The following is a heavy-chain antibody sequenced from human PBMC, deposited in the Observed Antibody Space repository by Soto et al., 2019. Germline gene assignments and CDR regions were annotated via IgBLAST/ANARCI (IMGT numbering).Heavy chain of an antibody. V-gene: IGHV3-21*01. CDR3: ARDHCSSTSCYTGPLYYYYYGMDV. Sequence: EVQLVESGGGLVKPGGSLRLSCAASGFTFSSYSMNWVRQAPGKGLEWVSSISSSSSYIYYADSVKGRFTISRDNAKNSLYLQMNSLRAEDTAVYYCARDHCSSTSCYTGPLYYYYYGMDVWGQGTTVTVSS. J-gene: IGHJ6*02. D-gene: IGHD2-2*02. CDR2: ISSSSSYI. CDR1: GFTFSSYS.